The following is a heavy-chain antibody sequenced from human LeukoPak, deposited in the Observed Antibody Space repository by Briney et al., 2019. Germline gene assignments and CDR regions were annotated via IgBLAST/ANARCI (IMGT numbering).Heavy chain of an antibody. CDR1: GGSISSGTYY. Sequence: SETLSLTCTVSGGSISSGTYYWSWIRQPAGKGLEWIGRVYISGSTNYNPSLKSRVTISVDTSKSQFSLKLSSVTAADAAVYYCARERAYYDILPRWFDPWGQGSLVTVSS. V-gene: IGHV4-61*02. D-gene: IGHD3-9*01. CDR3: ARERAYYDILPRWFDP. CDR2: VYISGST. J-gene: IGHJ5*02.